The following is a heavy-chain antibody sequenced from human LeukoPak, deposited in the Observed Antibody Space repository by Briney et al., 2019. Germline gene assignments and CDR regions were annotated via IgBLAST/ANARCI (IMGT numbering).Heavy chain of an antibody. CDR2: ISWNSGSI. J-gene: IGHJ3*02. Sequence: GRSLRLSCAASGFTFDDYAMHWVRQAPGKGLEWVSGISWNSGSIGYADSVKGRFTISRDNAKNSLYLQMNSLRAEDTALYYCAKDIKSGGWYRDSDAFDIWGQGTMVTVSS. CDR1: GFTFDDYA. V-gene: IGHV3-9*01. CDR3: AKDIKSGGWYRDSDAFDI. D-gene: IGHD6-19*01.